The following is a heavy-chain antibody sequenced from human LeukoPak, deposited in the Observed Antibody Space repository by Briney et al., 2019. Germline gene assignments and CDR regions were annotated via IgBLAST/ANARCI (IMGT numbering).Heavy chain of an antibody. Sequence: GGSLRLSCAASGFTFSSYAMSWVRQAPGKGLEWVSSISSSSSYIYYADSVKGRFTISRDNAKNSLYLQVNSLRAEDTAVYYCARQYYDIWSGYYTADYYFDYWGQGTLVTVSS. CDR1: GFTFSSYA. J-gene: IGHJ4*02. D-gene: IGHD3-3*01. CDR3: ARQYYDIWSGYYTADYYFDY. CDR2: ISSSSSYI. V-gene: IGHV3-21*01.